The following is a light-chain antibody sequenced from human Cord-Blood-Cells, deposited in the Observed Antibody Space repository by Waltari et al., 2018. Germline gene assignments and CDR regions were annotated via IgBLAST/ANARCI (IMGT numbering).Light chain of an antibody. CDR1: QSVSSSY. V-gene: IGKV3-20*01. Sequence: IVLTQSPGTLSLSPGERATLSCRASQSVSSSYLAWYQQKPCQAPRLLIYGASSRATGIPDRFSGSGSGTDFTLTISRLEPEDFAVYYCQQYGSSPWTFGQGTKVEIK. CDR2: GAS. CDR3: QQYGSSPWT. J-gene: IGKJ1*01.